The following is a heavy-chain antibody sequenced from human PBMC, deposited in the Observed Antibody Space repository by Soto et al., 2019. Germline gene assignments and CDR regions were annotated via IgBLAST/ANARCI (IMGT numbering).Heavy chain of an antibody. CDR2: INQDGGQT. Sequence: PWGSLRLSCAASGFTFSNYRMNWVRQAPEKGLEWVCKINQDGGQTYYVYSVKGRFTISRDNAKKSMYLQLNNRRAEDTAVYYCGTDYEPXWGQATLLTVSX. V-gene: IGHV3-7*01. CDR1: GFTFSNYR. D-gene: IGHD3-16*01. J-gene: IGHJ5*02. CDR3: GTDYEPX.